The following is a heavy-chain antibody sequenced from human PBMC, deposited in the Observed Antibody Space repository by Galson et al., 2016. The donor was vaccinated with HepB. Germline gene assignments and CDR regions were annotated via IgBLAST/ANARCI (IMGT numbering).Heavy chain of an antibody. CDR2: ILYDGSNK. CDR3: AKDGLYYGGGGGNGMDV. Sequence: SLRLSCAASGFTFSSYAMNWVRQAPGKGLEWVAVILYDGSNKYYADSVKGRFTISRDNSKNTLYLQMNSLRAEDTAVYYCAKDGLYYGGGGGNGMDVWGQGTTVTVSS. J-gene: IGHJ6*02. CDR1: GFTFSSYA. V-gene: IGHV3-30*04. D-gene: IGHD4-23*01.